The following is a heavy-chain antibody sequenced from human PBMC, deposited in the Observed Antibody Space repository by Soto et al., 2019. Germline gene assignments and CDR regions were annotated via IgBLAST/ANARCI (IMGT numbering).Heavy chain of an antibody. J-gene: IGHJ6*02. V-gene: IGHV3-9*01. CDR3: AKARDDGMDV. CDR1: GFIFDDYA. CDR2: ISWNSGRI. Sequence: PGGSLRLSCAVSGFIFDDYAMHWVRQAPGKGLEWVAGISWNSGRIGYGDSVKGRFTISRDNAKNSLYLQMNSPRTEDAALYYCAKARDDGMDVWGQGTTVTVS.